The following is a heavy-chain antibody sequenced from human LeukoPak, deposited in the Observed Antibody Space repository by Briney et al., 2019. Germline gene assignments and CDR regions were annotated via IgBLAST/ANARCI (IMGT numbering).Heavy chain of an antibody. CDR3: ARATSIVVVPAASY. CDR1: GYTFTGYY. V-gene: IGHV1-2*02. Sequence: ASVKVSCKASGYTFTGYYMHWVRQAPGQGLEWMGWINPNSGGTNYAQKFQGRVTMTRDTSISTAYMELSRLRSDDTAVYYCARATSIVVVPAASYWGQGTLVTVSS. J-gene: IGHJ4*02. D-gene: IGHD2-2*01. CDR2: INPNSGGT.